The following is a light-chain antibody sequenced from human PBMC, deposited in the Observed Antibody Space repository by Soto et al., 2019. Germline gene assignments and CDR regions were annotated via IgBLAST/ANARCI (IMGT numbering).Light chain of an antibody. Sequence: QSALTQPAYVSGSPGQSITISCTGTSSDVGGYNYVSWYQQHPGKAPKLMIYDVSNRPSGVSNRFSGSKSGNTASLTISGLQAEDEADYYCSSYPSSSTLGVFGTGTKVTV. J-gene: IGLJ1*01. CDR2: DVS. CDR1: SSDVGGYNY. V-gene: IGLV2-14*01. CDR3: SSYPSSSTLGV.